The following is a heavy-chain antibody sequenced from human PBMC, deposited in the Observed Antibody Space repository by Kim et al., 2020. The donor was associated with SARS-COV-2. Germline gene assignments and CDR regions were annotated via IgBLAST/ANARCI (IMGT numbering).Heavy chain of an antibody. Sequence: SETLSLTCAVSGGTFSSYSWNWIRQPPGRGLEWIGEVTHNGSPLYNPSLRGRVTISRDTSKKQFSLNLNSVTAADTAVYYCARVVNDIRVGFYYWSQGTL. D-gene: IGHD3-16*01. J-gene: IGHJ4*02. CDR3: ARVVNDIRVGFYY. V-gene: IGHV4-34*01. CDR1: GGTFSSYS. CDR2: VTHNGSP.